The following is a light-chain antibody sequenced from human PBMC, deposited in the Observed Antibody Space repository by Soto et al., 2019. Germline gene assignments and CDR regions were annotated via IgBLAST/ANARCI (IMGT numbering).Light chain of an antibody. J-gene: IGKJ1*01. V-gene: IGKV1-39*01. Sequence: DIQLTQSPSSLSASVGDRVTITCRASQSISNFLNWYQQKPGQAPKLLISSASNVQSGVPSRFSGRGSETEFTLNISGLQPEDSASYCCQQSYNFPRTFGQGTKVEI. CDR3: QQSYNFPRT. CDR1: QSISNF. CDR2: SAS.